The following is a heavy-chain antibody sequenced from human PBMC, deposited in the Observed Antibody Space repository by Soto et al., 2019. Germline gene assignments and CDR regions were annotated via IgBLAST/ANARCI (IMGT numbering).Heavy chain of an antibody. V-gene: IGHV4-31*02. CDR1: GGSVSSGGYY. CDR3: ARENFEAVVHDAFDL. J-gene: IGHJ3*01. Sequence: QVQLQESGPGLVKPSQTLSLTCSVSGGSVSSGGYYWNWIRQLPGKGLEWIGYIYDTATAYYNPSHKSRPSISLDTSKNQFSLTLNSVTPADTAVYYCARENFEAVVHDAFDLWGQGTVVTVSS. CDR2: IYDTATA. D-gene: IGHD3-9*01.